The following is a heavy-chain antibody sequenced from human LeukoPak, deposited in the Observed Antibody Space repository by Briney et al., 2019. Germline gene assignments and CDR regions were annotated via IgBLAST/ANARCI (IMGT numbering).Heavy chain of an antibody. V-gene: IGHV1-24*01. CDR2: FDPEDGET. CDR1: GYTLTELS. J-gene: IGHJ6*03. Sequence: EATVKVSCKVSGYTLTELSMHWVRQAPGKGLEWMGGFDPEDGETIYAQKFQGRVTMTEDTSTDTAYMELSSLRSDDTAVYCCARDGCAGSSSCPYYYYYYMDVWGKGTTVTVSS. CDR3: ARDGCAGSSSCPYYYYYYMDV. D-gene: IGHD6-13*01.